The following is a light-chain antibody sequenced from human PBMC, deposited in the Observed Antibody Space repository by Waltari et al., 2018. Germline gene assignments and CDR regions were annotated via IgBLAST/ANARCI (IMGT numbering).Light chain of an antibody. J-gene: IGLJ1*01. CDR1: SLRSYY. Sequence: SSELTQDPAVSVALGQTVRITCQGDSLRSYYASWYQQKPGQAPVLVIYGKNNRPSGIPDRFSGSSSGNTASLTIPGAQAEDEADYSCNSRDSSGNLFVFGTGTNVTVL. V-gene: IGLV3-19*01. CDR3: NSRDSSGNLFV. CDR2: GKN.